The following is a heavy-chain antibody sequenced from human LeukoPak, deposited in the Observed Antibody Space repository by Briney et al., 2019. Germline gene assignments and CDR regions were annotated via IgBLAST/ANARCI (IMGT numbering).Heavy chain of an antibody. CDR2: ISIISSTI. J-gene: IGHJ4*02. V-gene: IGHV3-48*01. Sequence: GGSLRLSCAASGFTFSAYHMNWVRQAPGKGLEWVSYISIISSTIYYTDSVKGRFTISRDDAKNSVYLQMNSLRADDKAVYYCARTHERDLDYWGQGTLVTVSS. CDR1: GFTFSAYH. CDR3: ARTHERDLDY.